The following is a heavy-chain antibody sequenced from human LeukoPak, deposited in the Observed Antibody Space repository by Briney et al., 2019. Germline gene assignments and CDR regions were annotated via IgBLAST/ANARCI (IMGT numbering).Heavy chain of an antibody. CDR3: ARAARTAAGGYYFDY. V-gene: IGHV1-46*01. CDR2: INPSGGST. CDR1: GYTFTSYY. D-gene: IGHD6-13*01. J-gene: IGHJ4*02. Sequence: ASVKVSCKASGYTFTSYYMHWVRQAPGQGLEWMGIINPSGGSTSYAQKFQGRVTMTRDMSTSTVYMELSSLRSEDTAVYYCARAARTAAGGYYFDYWGQGTLVTVSS.